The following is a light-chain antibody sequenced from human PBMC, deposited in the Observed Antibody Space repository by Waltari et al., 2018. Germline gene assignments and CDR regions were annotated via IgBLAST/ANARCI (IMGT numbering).Light chain of an antibody. CDR3: QQSSSTPPWT. V-gene: IGKV1-39*01. CDR1: QSISIY. J-gene: IGKJ1*01. Sequence: IQMTQSPSSLSASVGDRVTVTCRASQSISIYLNWYQQKPGKAPKLLIYAASSLQSGVPSRFSGSGSGTDFTLTISSLQPEDFATYYCQQSSSTPPWTFGQGTKVEIK. CDR2: AAS.